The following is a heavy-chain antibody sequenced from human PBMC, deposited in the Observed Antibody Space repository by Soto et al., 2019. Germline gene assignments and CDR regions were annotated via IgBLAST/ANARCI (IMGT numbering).Heavy chain of an antibody. CDR1: GGSISSGGYY. CDR3: ARFAHYYDSSGYYPATGYYFDY. J-gene: IGHJ4*02. V-gene: IGHV4-31*03. CDR2: IYYSGST. D-gene: IGHD3-22*01. Sequence: QVQLQESGPGLVKPSQTLSLTCTVSGGSISSGGYYWSWIRQHPGKGLEWIGYIYYSGSTYYNPSLKSRVTISVATSKIQFSLKLSSVTAADTAVYYCARFAHYYDSSGYYPATGYYFDYWGQGTLVTVSS.